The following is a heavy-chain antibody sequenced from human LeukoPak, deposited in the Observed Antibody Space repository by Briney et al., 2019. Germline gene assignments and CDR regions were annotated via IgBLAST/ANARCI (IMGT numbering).Heavy chain of an antibody. V-gene: IGHV1-3*01. CDR3: ARDVDTAINLYYFDY. CDR2: INAGNGNT. J-gene: IGHJ4*02. CDR1: GYTFTSYA. Sequence: VASVKVSCKASGYTFTSYAMHWVRQAPGQRLEWMGWINAGNGNTKYSQKFQGRDTITRDTSASTAYMELSSLRSEDTAVYYCARDVDTAINLYYFDYWGQGTLVTVSS. D-gene: IGHD5-18*01.